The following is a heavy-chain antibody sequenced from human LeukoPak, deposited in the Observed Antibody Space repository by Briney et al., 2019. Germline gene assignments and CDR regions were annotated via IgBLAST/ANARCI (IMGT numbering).Heavy chain of an antibody. D-gene: IGHD4-11*01. Sequence: PSQTLSLTCTVSGGSISSGGYYWSWIRQHPGKGLEWIGYIYYSGSTFYNPSLKSRVTISVDTSKNQFSLQLSSVTAADTAVYYCARSTVTTLLFDYWGQGTLVTVSS. J-gene: IGHJ4*02. V-gene: IGHV4-31*03. CDR1: GGSISSGGYY. CDR2: IYYSGST. CDR3: ARSTVTTLLFDY.